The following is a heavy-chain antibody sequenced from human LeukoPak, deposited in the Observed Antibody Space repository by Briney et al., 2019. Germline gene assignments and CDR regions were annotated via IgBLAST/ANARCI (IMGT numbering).Heavy chain of an antibody. CDR1: GGSFSGYY. Sequence: SETLSLTCAVYGGSFSGYYWSWIRQPPGKGLEWIGEINHSGSTNYNPSLKSRVTISVDTSKNQFSLKLSSVTAADTAVYYCARGLRTIVVVPAARRSPSWFDPWGQGTLVTVSS. J-gene: IGHJ5*02. CDR3: ARGLRTIVVVPAARRSPSWFDP. V-gene: IGHV4-34*01. D-gene: IGHD2-2*01. CDR2: INHSGST.